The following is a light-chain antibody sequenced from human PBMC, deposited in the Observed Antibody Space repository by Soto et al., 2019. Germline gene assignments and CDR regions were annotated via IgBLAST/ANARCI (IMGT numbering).Light chain of an antibody. CDR1: SSNIGSNY. CDR3: AAWDDSLSDPV. Sequence: QPVLTQPPSASGTPGQRVTISCSGSSSNIGSNYVYWYQQLPGTAPKLLIYRNNQRPSGVPDRFSGSKSGTSASLAISGLRSEDEADYYCAAWDDSLSDPVFGGGTQLTVL. V-gene: IGLV1-47*01. J-gene: IGLJ7*01. CDR2: RNN.